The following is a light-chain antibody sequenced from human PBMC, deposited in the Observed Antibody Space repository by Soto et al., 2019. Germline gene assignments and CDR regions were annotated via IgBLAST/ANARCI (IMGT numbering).Light chain of an antibody. CDR1: SSDVGSYNL. CDR2: EVS. Sequence: QSVLTQPASVSGSPGQSITISFTGTSSDVGSYNLVSWYQQHPGKAPKLMIYEVSKRPSGVSNRFSGSKSGNTASLTISGLQAEDEADYYCCSYAGSSTSPYVFGTGTKLTVL. CDR3: CSYAGSSTSPYV. J-gene: IGLJ1*01. V-gene: IGLV2-23*02.